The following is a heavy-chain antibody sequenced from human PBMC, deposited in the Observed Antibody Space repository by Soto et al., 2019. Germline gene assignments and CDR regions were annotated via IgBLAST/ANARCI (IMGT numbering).Heavy chain of an antibody. J-gene: IGHJ6*02. CDR1: GGTFSSYA. V-gene: IGHV1-69*01. CDR2: IIPIFGTA. CDR3: ARWAVGATPYYYYGMDV. Sequence: QVQLVQSGAEVKKPGSSVKVSCKASGGTFSSYAISWVRQAPGQGLEWMGGIIPIFGTANYAQKFQGRVTTTADESTSTAYMELSSLRSEDTAVYYCARWAVGATPYYYYGMDVWGQGTTVTVSS. D-gene: IGHD1-26*01.